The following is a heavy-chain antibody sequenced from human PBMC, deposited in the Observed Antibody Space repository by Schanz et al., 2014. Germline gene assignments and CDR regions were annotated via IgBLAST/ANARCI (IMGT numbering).Heavy chain of an antibody. Sequence: EVQLVESGGGLVKPGGSLRLSCAASGFTFSSYSMNWVRQAPGKGLEWVSSISSSSSYIYYADSVKGRFTISRDNAKSSLHPQMTSLRADDTAVYYCARDGVAATTDFEYWGQGALVTVSS. CDR3: ARDGVAATTDFEY. D-gene: IGHD1-1*01. CDR1: GFTFSSYS. J-gene: IGHJ4*02. V-gene: IGHV3-21*06. CDR2: ISSSSSYI.